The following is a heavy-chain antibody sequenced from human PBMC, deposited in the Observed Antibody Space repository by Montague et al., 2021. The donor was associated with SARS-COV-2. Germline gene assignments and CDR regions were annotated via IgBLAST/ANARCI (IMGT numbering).Heavy chain of an antibody. CDR2: TYYRSRWSN. J-gene: IGHJ4*02. D-gene: IGHD1-26*01. CDR3: ARERWAVGVSFDY. Sequence: AISGDSVSSNSATWHWIRQSSSRGLEWLGRTYYRSRWSNDYAVSVRSRIIINPDTSTNQFSLQLSSMTPEDTAVYFCARERWAVGVSFDYWGQGTLVTVSS. V-gene: IGHV6-1*01. CDR1: GDSVSSNSAT.